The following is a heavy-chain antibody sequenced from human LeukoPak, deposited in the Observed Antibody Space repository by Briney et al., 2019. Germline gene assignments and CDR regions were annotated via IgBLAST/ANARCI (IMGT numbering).Heavy chain of an antibody. V-gene: IGHV1-69*13. Sequence: GASVKVSCKASGGTFSSYAISWVRQAPGQGLEWMGGIIPIFSTANYAQKFQGRVTITADESTSTAYMELSSLRSEDTAVYYCARELAAAGTFFYYGMDVWGQGTTVTVSS. D-gene: IGHD6-13*01. CDR3: ARELAAAGTFFYYGMDV. CDR2: IIPIFSTA. J-gene: IGHJ6*02. CDR1: GGTFSSYA.